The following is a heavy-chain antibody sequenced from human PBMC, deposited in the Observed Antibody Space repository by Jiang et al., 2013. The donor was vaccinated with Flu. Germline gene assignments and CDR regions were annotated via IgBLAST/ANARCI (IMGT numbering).Heavy chain of an antibody. CDR3: ARSYCGGDCYSMFGYSYYGMDV. Sequence: LLKPSETLSLTCTVSGGSIRSYYWSWIRQPPGKGLEWIGYIYYSGTTNYNPSLKSRVTISIDTSTNQFSLKLISVTAPDTAVYYCARSYCGGDCYSMFGYSYYGMDVWGQGTT. V-gene: IGHV4-59*08. CDR1: GGSIRSYY. CDR2: IYYSGTT. D-gene: IGHD2-21*02. J-gene: IGHJ6*02.